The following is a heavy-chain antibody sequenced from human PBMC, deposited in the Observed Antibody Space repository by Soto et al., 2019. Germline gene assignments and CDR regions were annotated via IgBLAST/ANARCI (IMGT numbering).Heavy chain of an antibody. CDR3: ARDHHYA. CDR2: IKEDGSEK. V-gene: IGHV3-7*01. Sequence: EVQLVESGGGLVQPGGSLRLCCAASGFTFSNYWMSWIRQAPGKGLEWVANIKEDGSEKNYVDSVKGRFTISTDNAKNSLYLQMNSLRAEDTAVYYCARDHHYAWGQGTLVTVSS. CDR1: GFTFSNYW. D-gene: IGHD4-17*01. J-gene: IGHJ5*02.